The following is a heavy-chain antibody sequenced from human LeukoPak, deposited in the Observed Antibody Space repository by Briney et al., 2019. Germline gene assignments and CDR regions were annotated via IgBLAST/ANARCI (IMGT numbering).Heavy chain of an antibody. CDR1: GFTFSSYE. V-gene: IGHV3-7*01. CDR3: ARVNLAVTLFDY. CDR2: IKQDGSEI. D-gene: IGHD2-21*02. J-gene: IGHJ4*02. Sequence: PGGSLRLSCAASGFTFSSYEMNWVRQAPGKGLEWVANIKQDGSEIYYVDSVKGRFTISRDNAKNSLYLQMNSLRAEDTAVYYCARVNLAVTLFDYWGQGTLLTVSS.